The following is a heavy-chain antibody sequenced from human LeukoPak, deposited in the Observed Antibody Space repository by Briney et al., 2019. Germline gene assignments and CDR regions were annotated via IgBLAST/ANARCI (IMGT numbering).Heavy chain of an antibody. Sequence: GGSLRLSCAATGFTFSSYAMHWVRQAPGKGLEWVAVISYDGSNKYYADSVKGRFTISRDNSKNTLYLQMNSLRAEDTAVYNCARGVSGWPDYWGQGTLVTVSS. V-gene: IGHV3-30*04. CDR3: ARGVSGWPDY. CDR2: ISYDGSNK. CDR1: GFTFSSYA. D-gene: IGHD6-19*01. J-gene: IGHJ4*02.